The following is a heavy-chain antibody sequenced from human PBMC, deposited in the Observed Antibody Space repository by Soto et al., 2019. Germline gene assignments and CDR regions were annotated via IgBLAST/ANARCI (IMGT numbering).Heavy chain of an antibody. CDR1: GFTFSTFA. D-gene: IGHD3-3*01. Sequence: GGSLRLSCAASGFTFSTFALHWVRQAPGEGLEWVALISHDGRIEKYADSVKGRFTISRDNSKNTLYMQMDSLRLEDTGVYYCARDGLTDDFRSGGSRFDPWGQGTQVTVSS. J-gene: IGHJ5*02. CDR3: ARDGLTDDFRSGGSRFDP. V-gene: IGHV3-30-3*01. CDR2: ISHDGRIE.